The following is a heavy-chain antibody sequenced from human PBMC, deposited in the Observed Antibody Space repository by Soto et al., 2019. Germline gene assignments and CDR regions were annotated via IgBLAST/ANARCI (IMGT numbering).Heavy chain of an antibody. CDR2: INAGNGNT. J-gene: IGHJ4*02. CDR3: ARGLNGYLHYFDY. D-gene: IGHD5-18*01. CDR1: GYTFTSYA. Sequence: QVQLVQSGAEVKKPGASVKVSCKASGYTFTSYAMHWVRQAPGQRLEWMGWINAGNGNTKYSQKFQGRVTITRDTSASTDYMERSSLRSEDTAVYYCARGLNGYLHYFDYWGQGTLVTVSS. V-gene: IGHV1-3*01.